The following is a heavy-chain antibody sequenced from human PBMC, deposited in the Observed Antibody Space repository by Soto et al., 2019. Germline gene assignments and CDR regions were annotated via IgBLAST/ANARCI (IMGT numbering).Heavy chain of an antibody. D-gene: IGHD3-10*01. J-gene: IGHJ6*02. CDR1: GFTFSSYS. V-gene: IGHV3-48*02. Sequence: EVQLVESGGGLVQPGGSLRLSCAASGFTFSSYSMNWVRQAPGKGLEWVSYISRSSSTIYYADSVKGRFTISRDNAKNSLYLQMNSLRDEDTAVYYCARAKPGSDNYYYGMDVWGQGTTVTVSS. CDR3: ARAKPGSDNYYYGMDV. CDR2: ISRSSSTI.